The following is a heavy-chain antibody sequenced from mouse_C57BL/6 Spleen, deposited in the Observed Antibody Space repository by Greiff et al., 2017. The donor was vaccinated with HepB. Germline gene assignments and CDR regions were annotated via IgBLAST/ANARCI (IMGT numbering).Heavy chain of an antibody. J-gene: IGHJ2*01. CDR1: GYTFTSYG. D-gene: IGHD3-2*02. V-gene: IGHV1-81*01. Sequence: VKLQESGAELARPGASVKLSCKASGYTFTSYGISWVKQRTGQGLEWIGEIYPRSGNTYYNEKFKGKATLTADKSSSTAYMELRSLTSEDSAVYFCARKWWEAQATSYYFDYWGQGTTLTVSS. CDR3: ARKWWEAQATSYYFDY. CDR2: IYPRSGNT.